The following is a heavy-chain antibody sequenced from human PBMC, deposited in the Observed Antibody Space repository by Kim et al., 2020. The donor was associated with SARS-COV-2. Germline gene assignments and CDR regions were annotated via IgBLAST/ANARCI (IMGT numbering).Heavy chain of an antibody. J-gene: IGHJ1*01. V-gene: IGHV4-59*12. CDR1: GGSISSYY. CDR3: GKLLGLGAPVAYCG. Sequence: SETLSLTCAVSGGSISSYYWWWFRQPPGRGLEWIGYKIYHGGTTYNTPFMSRVTIISETTTNNHSPLRSSSATAATTAVYCGGKLLGLGAPVAYCGWG. CDR2: KIYHGGT. D-gene: IGHD1-26*01.